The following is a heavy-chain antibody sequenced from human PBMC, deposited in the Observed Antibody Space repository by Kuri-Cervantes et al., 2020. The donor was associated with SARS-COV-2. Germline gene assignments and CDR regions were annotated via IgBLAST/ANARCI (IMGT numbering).Heavy chain of an antibody. CDR2: ISYDGNTT. V-gene: IGHV3-30-3*01. D-gene: IGHD3-3*01. CDR1: GFTLSSYA. J-gene: IGHJ6*02. Sequence: GGSLRLSCAASGFTLSSYAIHWVRQAPGKGLEWVAFISYDGNTTYYADSVKGRFTISRDNSRNSLFLQMNSLRAEDTAVYYCARDPRNLAIFGVVIKGYYYYGMDVWGQGTTVTVSS. CDR3: ARDPRNLAIFGVVIKGYYYYGMDV.